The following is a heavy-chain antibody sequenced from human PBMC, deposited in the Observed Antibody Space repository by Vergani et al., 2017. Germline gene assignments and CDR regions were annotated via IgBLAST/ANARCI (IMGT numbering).Heavy chain of an antibody. CDR1: GFSFSSYS. CDR2: ISGSSSYV. CDR3: AKDNVPGYYDSSGYCDY. D-gene: IGHD3-22*01. V-gene: IGHV3-21*04. Sequence: EVQLVESGGALVQPGGSLRLSCAASGFSFSSYSMNWVRQAPGKGLEWVASISGSSSYVFYRDSVEGRFTISRDNSKNTMFLQMNNLRAEDTAVYYCAKDNVPGYYDSSGYCDYWGQGTLVTVSS. J-gene: IGHJ4*02.